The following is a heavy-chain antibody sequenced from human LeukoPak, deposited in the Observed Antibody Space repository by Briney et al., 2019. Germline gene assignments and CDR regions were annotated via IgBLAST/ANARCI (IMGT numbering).Heavy chain of an antibody. CDR2: VTAYNGDT. D-gene: IGHD1-26*01. CDR3: ARGIDSASPPLGTFEI. J-gene: IGHJ3*02. CDR1: GYTFNNYG. V-gene: IGHV1-18*01. Sequence: ASVRVSCKASGYTFNNYGISWVRQAPGQGLEWMGWVTAYNGDTNYAQKFQGRVNMSTDTSTSTVYMELRSMRSDDTAVYYCARGIDSASPPLGTFEIWGQGTMVTVSS.